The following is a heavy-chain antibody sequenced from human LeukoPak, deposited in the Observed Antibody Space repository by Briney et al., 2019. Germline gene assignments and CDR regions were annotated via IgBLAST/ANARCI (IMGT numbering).Heavy chain of an antibody. D-gene: IGHD5-12*01. Sequence: PETLSLTCAVYGVSFSGYYWTWVRQPPGKGLEWIGDINHSGRTTYNPSLKSRVIISVDTSKNLSSLNLASITAADTAVYYCTMPWQRRYYMDVWGKGTTVAVSS. CDR2: INHSGRT. J-gene: IGHJ6*03. V-gene: IGHV4-34*01. CDR3: TMPWQRRYYMDV. CDR1: GVSFSGYY.